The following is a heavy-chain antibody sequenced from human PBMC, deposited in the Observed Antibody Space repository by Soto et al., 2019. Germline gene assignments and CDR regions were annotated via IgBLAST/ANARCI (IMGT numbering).Heavy chain of an antibody. D-gene: IGHD1-1*01. J-gene: IGHJ4*02. Sequence: SETLSLTCTVSAVSISSYYWSWIRQPPGKGLEWIGYIYYSGSTNYNPSLKSRVTISVDTSKNQFSLKLSSVTAADTAVYYCARRDGYSFDYWGQGTLVTVSS. CDR3: ARRDGYSFDY. V-gene: IGHV4-59*08. CDR2: IYYSGST. CDR1: AVSISSYY.